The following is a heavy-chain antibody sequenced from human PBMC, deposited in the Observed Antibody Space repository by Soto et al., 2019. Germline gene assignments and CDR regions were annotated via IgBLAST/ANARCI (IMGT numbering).Heavy chain of an antibody. D-gene: IGHD3-10*01. Sequence: EVQLVESGGDVVQPGGSLRLSCAASGFTVISYYMSWVRQAPGKGLEWVSVIYSGGNTYYADSVRGRFTISRDYSKNTLYLHMNSLRAEDTAVYYCATSSGSAMDVWGKEATVTVS. CDR3: ATSSGSAMDV. CDR1: GFTVISYY. V-gene: IGHV3-66*01. J-gene: IGHJ6*03. CDR2: IYSGGNT.